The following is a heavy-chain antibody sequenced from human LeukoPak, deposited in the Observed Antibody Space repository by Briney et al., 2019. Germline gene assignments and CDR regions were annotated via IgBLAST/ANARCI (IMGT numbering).Heavy chain of an antibody. Sequence: ASVKVSCKASGYTFTGYYMHWVRQAPGQGLEWMGWINPNSGGTNYAQKFQGRVTMTRDTSISTAYMELCRLRSDDTAVYYCARDQEYSSSWYWLDPWGQGTLVTVSS. CDR3: ARDQEYSSSWYWLDP. CDR2: INPNSGGT. D-gene: IGHD6-13*01. J-gene: IGHJ5*02. CDR1: GYTFTGYY. V-gene: IGHV1-2*02.